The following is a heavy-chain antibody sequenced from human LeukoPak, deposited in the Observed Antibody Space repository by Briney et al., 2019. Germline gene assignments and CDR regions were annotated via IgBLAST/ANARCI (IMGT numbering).Heavy chain of an antibody. D-gene: IGHD3-10*01. CDR3: ARDHHGSGSYYLGPGNYYYYYMYV. J-gene: IGHJ6*03. CDR1: GYTFTSYA. V-gene: IGHV1-2*02. CDR2: INPNSGDT. Sequence: GASVKVSCKASGYTFTSYAINWVRQATGQGLEWVGSINPNSGDTNYAQKFQGRVTMSRDTSINTAYMELSRLRSDDTAVYYCARDHHGSGSYYLGPGNYYYYYMYVWGKRTTVTISS.